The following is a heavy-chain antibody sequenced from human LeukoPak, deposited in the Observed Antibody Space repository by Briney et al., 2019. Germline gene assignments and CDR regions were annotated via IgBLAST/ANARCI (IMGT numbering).Heavy chain of an antibody. Sequence: GASVTVSCTASVYTFTIYYMHWVRQAPGHALEWLGIINPSGGSTSYAQKFQGRVTMTRDTSTSTVYMELSSLRSEDTAVYYCARGVRGVRSGNWFDRWGQGTLVTVAS. CDR2: INPSGGST. V-gene: IGHV1-46*01. CDR1: VYTFTIYY. CDR3: ARGVRGVRSGNWFDR. J-gene: IGHJ5*02. D-gene: IGHD2-8*01.